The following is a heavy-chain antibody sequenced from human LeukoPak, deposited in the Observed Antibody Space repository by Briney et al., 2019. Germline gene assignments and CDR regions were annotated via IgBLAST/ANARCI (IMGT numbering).Heavy chain of an antibody. D-gene: IGHD3-22*01. CDR1: GGSISSGGYY. V-gene: IGHV4-39*07. CDR3: ARVVSYDYFESSVLDY. J-gene: IGHJ4*02. CDR2: IYYSGST. Sequence: SETLSLTCTVSGGSISSGGYYWSWIRQHPGKGLEWIGNIYYSGSTYYNPSLKSRVTISVDTSKNQFSLKLSSVTAADTAVYYCARVVSYDYFESSVLDYWGQGTLVTVSS.